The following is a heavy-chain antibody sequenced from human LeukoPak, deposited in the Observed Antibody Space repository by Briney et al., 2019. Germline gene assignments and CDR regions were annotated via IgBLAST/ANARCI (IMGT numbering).Heavy chain of an antibody. D-gene: IGHD3-22*01. V-gene: IGHV4-4*07. J-gene: IGHJ4*02. Sequence: PSETLSLTCTVSGGSISSYYWSWLRQPAGKGLEWIGRIYTSGSTNYNPSLKSRVTMSVDTSKNQFSLKLSSVTAADTAVYYCARDWGGDSSGYYYIFDYWGQGTLVTVSS. CDR3: ARDWGGDSSGYYYIFDY. CDR2: IYTSGST. CDR1: GGSISSYY.